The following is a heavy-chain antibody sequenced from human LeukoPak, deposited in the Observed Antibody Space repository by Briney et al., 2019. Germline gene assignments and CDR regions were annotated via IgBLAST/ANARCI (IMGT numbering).Heavy chain of an antibody. D-gene: IGHD3-10*01. Sequence: GGSLRLSCAASGFTFDNYGINWVRQAPGKGLEWVSRIHWNGGRTGYADSVKGRFTISRDNAKNSLYLQMNSLRAEDTAVYYCAREGESYPDLDYWGQGTLVTVSS. CDR3: AREGESYPDLDY. CDR2: IHWNGGRT. CDR1: GFTFDNYG. V-gene: IGHV3-20*04. J-gene: IGHJ4*02.